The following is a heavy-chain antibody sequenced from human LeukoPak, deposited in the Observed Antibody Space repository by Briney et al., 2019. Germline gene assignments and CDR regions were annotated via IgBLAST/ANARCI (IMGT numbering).Heavy chain of an antibody. Sequence: SETLSLTCTVSGGSISSYYWSWIRQPPGKGLEWIGYIYYSGSTNYNPSLKSRVTISVDTSKNQFSLKLSSVTAADTAVYYCATALLRFLEWSWDYWGQGTLVTVSS. CDR1: GGSISSYY. V-gene: IGHV4-59*08. D-gene: IGHD3-3*01. CDR3: ATALLRFLEWSWDY. CDR2: IYYSGST. J-gene: IGHJ4*02.